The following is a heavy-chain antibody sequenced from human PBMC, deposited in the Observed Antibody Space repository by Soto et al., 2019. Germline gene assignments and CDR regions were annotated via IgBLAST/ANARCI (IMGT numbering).Heavy chain of an antibody. D-gene: IGHD7-27*01. J-gene: IGHJ4*02. V-gene: IGHV1-69*02. Sequence: SVKVACKASGGTFSSYTISWVLQAPGQGLEWMGRIIPILGIANYAQKFQGRVTITADKSTSTAYMELSSLRSEDTAVYYCATGANSVCFDYWGQGTLVTVS. CDR3: ATGANSVCFDY. CDR1: GGTFSSYT. CDR2: IIPILGIA.